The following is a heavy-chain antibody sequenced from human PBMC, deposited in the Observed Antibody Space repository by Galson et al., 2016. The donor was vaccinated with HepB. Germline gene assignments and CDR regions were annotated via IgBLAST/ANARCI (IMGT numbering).Heavy chain of an antibody. Sequence: SETLSLTCAVSGGSFRGYSWAWIRQPPGKGLEWIGEINDSGSTKYNSSLESRVSIALDTSETQFSLKVTSVSGADTAVYFCASVWSGVYFYYMDIWGKGPTVTVSS. J-gene: IGHJ6*03. D-gene: IGHD3-3*01. CDR3: ASVWSGVYFYYMDI. CDR2: INDSGST. CDR1: GGSFRGYS. V-gene: IGHV4-34*01.